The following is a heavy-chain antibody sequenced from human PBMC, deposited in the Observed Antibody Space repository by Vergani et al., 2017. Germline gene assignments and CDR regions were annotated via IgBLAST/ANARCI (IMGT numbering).Heavy chain of an antibody. CDR1: GFTFNRYG. J-gene: IGHJ4*02. V-gene: IGHV3-30*02. CDR2: VLLDGSNE. D-gene: IGHD2-15*01. Sequence: QVQLVQSGGGVVQPGGSLRLSCVASGFTFNRYGMQWVRQAPGKGLEWVAYVLLDGSNEYYADSVKGRFIVYRDNSNDALYLQMNSLSTDDTAVYYCARDLAYCHEGSCALWGQGSVVTVSS. CDR3: ARDLAYCHEGSCAL.